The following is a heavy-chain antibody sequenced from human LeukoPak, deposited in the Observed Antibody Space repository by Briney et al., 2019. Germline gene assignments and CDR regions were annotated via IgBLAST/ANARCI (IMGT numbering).Heavy chain of an antibody. Sequence: GGSLRLPCAASGFSFSTYTMTWVRQAPGKGLEWVSGIVASGGDTFYADSVKGRFTISRDNSKNTLYLQMNSLRAEDTAVYYCASRNWYIDYWGQGTLVTVSS. V-gene: IGHV3-23*01. CDR2: IVASGGDT. J-gene: IGHJ4*02. D-gene: IGHD1-14*01. CDR1: GFSFSTYT. CDR3: ASRNWYIDY.